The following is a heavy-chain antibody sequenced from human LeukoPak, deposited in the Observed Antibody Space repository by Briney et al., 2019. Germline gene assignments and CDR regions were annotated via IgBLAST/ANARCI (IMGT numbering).Heavy chain of an antibody. D-gene: IGHD3-10*01. J-gene: IGHJ5*02. CDR3: AGEGYYGSGSYHFDP. V-gene: IGHV1-69*13. CDR1: GGTFSSYA. Sequence: ASVKVSCKASGGTFSSYAISWVRQAPGQGLEWMGGIIPIFGTANYAQKFQGRVTITADESTSTAYMELRSLRSDDTAVYYCAGEGYYGSGSYHFDPWGQGTLVTVSS. CDR2: IIPIFGTA.